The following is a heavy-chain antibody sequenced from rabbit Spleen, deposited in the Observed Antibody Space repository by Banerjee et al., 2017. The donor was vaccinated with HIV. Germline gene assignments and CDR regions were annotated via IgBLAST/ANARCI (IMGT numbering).Heavy chain of an antibody. CDR2: IDSGDGDT. Sequence: EQLKESGGGLVQPGASLTLTCTASRFSFSSIYWICWVRQAPGKGLEWIACIDSGDGDTYYANWAKGRFTISKTSSTTVTLQLTSLTATDTATYFCARTPGASDYTYFALWGPGTLVTVS. D-gene: IGHD8-1*01. CDR1: RFSFSSIYW. J-gene: IGHJ4*01. V-gene: IGHV1S45*01. CDR3: ARTPGASDYTYFAL.